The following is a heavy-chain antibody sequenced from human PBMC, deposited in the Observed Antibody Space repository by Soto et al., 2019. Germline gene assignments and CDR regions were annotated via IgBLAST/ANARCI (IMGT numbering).Heavy chain of an antibody. Sequence: QVQLVESGGGVVQPGRSLRLSCAASGFTFSSYAMHWVSQAPGKGLEWVAVISYDGSNKYYADSVKGRFTISRDNSKNTMYLQMNSLRAEDTAVYYCAREEPSGEGAYDYWGQGTLVTVSS. J-gene: IGHJ4*02. V-gene: IGHV3-30-3*01. CDR1: GFTFSSYA. D-gene: IGHD1-26*01. CDR3: AREEPSGEGAYDY. CDR2: ISYDGSNK.